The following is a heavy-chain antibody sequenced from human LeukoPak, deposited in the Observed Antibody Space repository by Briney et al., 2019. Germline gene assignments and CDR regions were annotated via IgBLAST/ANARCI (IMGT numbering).Heavy chain of an antibody. D-gene: IGHD3-10*01. CDR1: GYSISSSYY. CDR2: IYYSGST. Sequence: SETLSLTCTVSGYSISSSYYWSWIRQPPGKGLEWIGYIYYSGSTNYNPSLKSRVTISLDTSKNQFSLKLSSVTAADTAVYYCARSELLWFGGVNSGFDYWGQGTLVTVSS. J-gene: IGHJ4*02. V-gene: IGHV4-61*01. CDR3: ARSELLWFGGVNSGFDY.